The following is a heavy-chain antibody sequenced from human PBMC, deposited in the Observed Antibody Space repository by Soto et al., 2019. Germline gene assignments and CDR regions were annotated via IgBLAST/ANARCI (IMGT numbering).Heavy chain of an antibody. CDR1: GLTFSDYY. CDR3: ARVGTYYDILTGYDNWFDP. J-gene: IGHJ5*02. D-gene: IGHD3-9*01. CDR2: ISSSGSTI. V-gene: IGHV3-11*01. Sequence: GGSLRLSCAASGLTFSDYYMSWIRQAPGKGLEWVSYISSSGSTIYYADSVKGRFTISRDNAKNSLYLQMDSLRAEDTAVYYCARVGTYYDILTGYDNWFDPWGQGTLVTVSS.